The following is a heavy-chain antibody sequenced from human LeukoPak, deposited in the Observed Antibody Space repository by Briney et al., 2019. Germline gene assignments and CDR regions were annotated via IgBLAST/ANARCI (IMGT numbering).Heavy chain of an antibody. J-gene: IGHJ4*02. CDR3: ARELYLGQLDDFFDY. CDR2: IYYSGST. CDR1: GGSISSSSYY. D-gene: IGHD6-6*01. V-gene: IGHV4-39*07. Sequence: PSETLSLTCTVSGGSISSSSYYWGWIRQPPGKGLEWIGSIYYSGSTYYNPSLKSRVTISVDTSKNQFSLKLSSVTAADTAVYYCARELYLGQLDDFFDYWGQGTLVTVSS.